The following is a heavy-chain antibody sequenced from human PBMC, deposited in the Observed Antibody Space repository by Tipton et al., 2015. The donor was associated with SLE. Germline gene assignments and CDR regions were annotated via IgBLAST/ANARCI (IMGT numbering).Heavy chain of an antibody. CDR3: GRARVGMGYVFDV. D-gene: IGHD5-24*01. J-gene: IGHJ3*01. V-gene: IGHV4-61*05. CDR1: GGSIRSSNYY. CDR2: IYYSGST. Sequence: LRLSCTVSGGSIRSSNYYWGWIRQPPGKGLEWIGYIYYSGSTNYNPSLTSRVTISADTSKNQFSLRLTSVTAADTALYYCGRARVGMGYVFDVWGQGTMVTVSS.